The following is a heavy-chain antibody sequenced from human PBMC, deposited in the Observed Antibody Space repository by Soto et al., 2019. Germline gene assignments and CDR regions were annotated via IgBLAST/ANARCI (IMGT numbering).Heavy chain of an antibody. CDR1: GGTFSSYA. D-gene: IGHD1-1*01. Sequence: QVQMVQSGAEVKKPGSSVKVSCKASGGTFSSYAISWVRQAPGQGLEWMGGIIPIFGTANYAPKFQGRVMITADESTSTAYMGLSSLRSEDTAVYYCARGATGPYYFDYWGQVHLVTVAS. V-gene: IGHV1-69*01. CDR2: IIPIFGTA. J-gene: IGHJ4*02. CDR3: ARGATGPYYFDY.